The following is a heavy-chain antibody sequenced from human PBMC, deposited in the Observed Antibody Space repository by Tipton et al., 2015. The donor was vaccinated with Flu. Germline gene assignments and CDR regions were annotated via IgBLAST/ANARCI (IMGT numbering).Heavy chain of an antibody. Sequence: TLSLTCSVSGGSISYYYWNWIRQPPGKGLEWIGFSYYSGSTSYNPSLQSRVTISVDTSRNQFSLNLKSVTAVDTAVYYCARDRGWPASLDYWGQGILVTVSS. CDR1: GGSISYYY. D-gene: IGHD3-10*01. V-gene: IGHV4-59*01. CDR2: SYYSGST. CDR3: ARDRGWPASLDY. J-gene: IGHJ4*02.